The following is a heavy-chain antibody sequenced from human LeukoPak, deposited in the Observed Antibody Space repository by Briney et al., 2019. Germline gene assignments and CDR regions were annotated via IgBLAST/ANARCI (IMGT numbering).Heavy chain of an antibody. Sequence: ASVKVSCKASGYSFTSYGVTWVRQAPGQGLEWMGWTSAYNGITYYAQTLQGRVTMTTDTTTSTAYMELRSLRSDDTAVYYCARDTRITMVRGVTWFDPWGQGTLVTVSS. J-gene: IGHJ5*02. CDR2: TSAYNGIT. CDR3: ARDTRITMVRGVTWFDP. D-gene: IGHD3-10*01. CDR1: GYSFTSYG. V-gene: IGHV1-18*01.